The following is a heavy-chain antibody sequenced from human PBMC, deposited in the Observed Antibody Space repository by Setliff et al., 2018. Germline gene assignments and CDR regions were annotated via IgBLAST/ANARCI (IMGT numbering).Heavy chain of an antibody. J-gene: IGHJ6*03. V-gene: IGHV4-34*01. Sequence: SETLSLTCAVYGGSFSGYYWSWIRQPPGKGLEWIGEINHSGSTYYDPSLKSRVTISVDTSKNQFSLKLSSVTAADTAVYYCARVAPTYYDFWSDWGYMDVWGKGTTVTVSS. CDR1: GGSFSGYY. D-gene: IGHD3-3*01. CDR2: INHSGST. CDR3: ARVAPTYYDFWSDWGYMDV.